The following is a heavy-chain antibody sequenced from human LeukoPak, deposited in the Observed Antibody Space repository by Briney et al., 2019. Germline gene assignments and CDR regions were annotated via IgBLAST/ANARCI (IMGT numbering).Heavy chain of an antibody. V-gene: IGHV3-23*01. J-gene: IGHJ4*02. Sequence: GGSLRLSCAASGFTLNNYGMSWVRQAPGKGLEWVSGISGSGGSTYYADSVKGRFTISRDNSKNTLYLQMNSLRAEDTAVYYCARGGYNSDYFDYWGQGTLVTVSS. CDR1: GFTLNNYG. CDR2: ISGSGGST. D-gene: IGHD5-24*01. CDR3: ARGGYNSDYFDY.